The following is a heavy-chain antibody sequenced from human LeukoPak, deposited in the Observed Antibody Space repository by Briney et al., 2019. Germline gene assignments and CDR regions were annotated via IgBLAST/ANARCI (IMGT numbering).Heavy chain of an antibody. CDR1: GGSISSYY. D-gene: IGHD1-26*01. V-gene: IGHV4-59*01. CDR3: ARGGKWELPLDY. Sequence: SETLSLTCTVYGGSISSYYWSWIRQPPGKGLEWVGYIYYSGSTNYNPSLKSRVTISVDTSKNQFSLKLSSVTAADTAVYYCARGGKWELPLDYWGQGTLVTVSS. CDR2: IYYSGST. J-gene: IGHJ4*02.